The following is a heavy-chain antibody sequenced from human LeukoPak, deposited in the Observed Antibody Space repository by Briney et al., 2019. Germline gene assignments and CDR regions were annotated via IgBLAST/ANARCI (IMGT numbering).Heavy chain of an antibody. D-gene: IGHD4-23*01. V-gene: IGHV4-30-2*01. CDR3: ARATVVYWYFDL. Sequence: SQTLSLTCAVSGGSISSGGYSWSWIRQPPGKGLEWIGYIYHSGSTYYNPSLKSRVTISVDRSKNQFSLKLSSVTAADTAVYYCARATVVYWYFDLWGRGTLVTVSS. CDR2: IYHSGST. CDR1: GGSISSGGYS. J-gene: IGHJ2*01.